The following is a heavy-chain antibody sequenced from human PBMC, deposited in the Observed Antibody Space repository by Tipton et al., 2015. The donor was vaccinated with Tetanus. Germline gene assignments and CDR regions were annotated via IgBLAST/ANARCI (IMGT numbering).Heavy chain of an antibody. V-gene: IGHV3-74*01. CDR2: INSDGSAR. Sequence: SLRLSCVGSGFNFSRYWTHWVRQTPGTGLVWVSRINSDGSARSYADSVKGRFTVSRDNAKNTVYLEMSGLRAEDTAVYYCVREDIVLRIYAVMDLWGQGTLVTVSS. CDR1: GFNFSRYW. D-gene: IGHD2-15*01. CDR3: VREDIVLRIYAVMDL. J-gene: IGHJ5*02.